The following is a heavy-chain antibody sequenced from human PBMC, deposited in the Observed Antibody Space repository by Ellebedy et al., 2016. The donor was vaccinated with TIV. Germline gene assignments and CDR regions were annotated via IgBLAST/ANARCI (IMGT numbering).Heavy chain of an antibody. CDR3: ARHTCRTTLFTLVICSRASGDVFDV. CDR2: INYRGST. Sequence: SETLSLTCAVYGGSFSGYFWSWIRQAPGKGLEWIGEINYRGSTNYNPSLKSRVTILVDTSKSQLSLNLSSVTAADTATYFCARHTCRTTLFTLVICSRASGDVFDVWGQGKTVTVSS. V-gene: IGHV4-34*01. J-gene: IGHJ3*01. D-gene: IGHD3/OR15-3a*01. CDR1: GGSFSGYF.